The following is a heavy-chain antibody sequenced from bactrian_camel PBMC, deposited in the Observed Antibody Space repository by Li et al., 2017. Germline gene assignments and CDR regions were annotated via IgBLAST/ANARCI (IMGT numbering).Heavy chain of an antibody. CDR3: AADLAWGCVGAWYRSDFPY. V-gene: IGHV3S40*01. Sequence: VQLVESGGGSVQAGGSLQLSCTASGYTESTYYMAWFRQTPGQEREGVAAIYLGGGTSYYADSVKGRFTISVDNAKTTVTLQMNSLKPEDTAVYYCAADLAWGCVGAWYRSDFPYRGQGTQVTVS. CDR2: IYLGGGTS. CDR1: GYTESTYY. D-gene: IGHD2*01. J-gene: IGHJ6*01.